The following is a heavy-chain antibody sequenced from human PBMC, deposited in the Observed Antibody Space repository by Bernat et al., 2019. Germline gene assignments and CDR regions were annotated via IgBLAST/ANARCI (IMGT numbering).Heavy chain of an antibody. D-gene: IGHD5-12*01. CDR1: GFTISVHY. Sequence: EVQLVESGGGLVQPGGSLRLSCTASGFTISVHYLDWVRQAPGKGLEWVGRSIDKGNSYTTQYAASVKGRFTISRDDSKNSLYLQMNSLKTEDTAVYYCARDSAGRLGYYFDYWGQGTLVTVSS. J-gene: IGHJ4*02. CDR2: SIDKGNSYTT. CDR3: ARDSAGRLGYYFDY. V-gene: IGHV3-72*01.